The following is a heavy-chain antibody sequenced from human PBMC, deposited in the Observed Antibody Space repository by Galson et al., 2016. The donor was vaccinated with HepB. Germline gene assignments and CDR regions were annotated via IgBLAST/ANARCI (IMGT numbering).Heavy chain of an antibody. CDR1: GGSISSSSYY. D-gene: IGHD5-18*01. CDR2: IYYSGST. Sequence: SETLSLTCTVSGGSISSSSYYWGWIRQPPGKGLEWIGSIYYSGSTYYNPSLKSRVTISVDTSKNRFSLKLSSVTAADTAVYYCAGHLKIQLWLRGNWFDPWGQGTLVTVSS. CDR3: AGHLKIQLWLRGNWFDP. V-gene: IGHV4-39*01. J-gene: IGHJ5*02.